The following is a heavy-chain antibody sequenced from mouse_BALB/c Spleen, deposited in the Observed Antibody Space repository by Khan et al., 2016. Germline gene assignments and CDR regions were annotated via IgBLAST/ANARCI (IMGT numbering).Heavy chain of an antibody. V-gene: IGHV10-1*02. J-gene: IGHJ2*01. D-gene: IGHD1-1*01. CDR1: GFTFNTYA. CDR3: VRHYGSSYFDY. CDR2: IRSKSNNYAT. Sequence: EVQLVESGGGLVQPKGSLKLSCAASGFTFNTYAMNWVRQAPGKGLEWVARIRSKSNNYATYYADSVKDRLTISRDDSQSMLYLQMNNLKTEDTAMYYCVRHYGSSYFDYWGQGTTLTVSS.